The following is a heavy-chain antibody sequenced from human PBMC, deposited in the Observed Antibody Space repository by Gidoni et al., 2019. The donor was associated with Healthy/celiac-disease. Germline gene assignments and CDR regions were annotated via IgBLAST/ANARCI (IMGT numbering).Heavy chain of an antibody. Sequence: QVQLQESGPGLVKPSGTLSLTCAVSGGSISSSNWWGWVRQPPGKGLEWIGEIYHSGSTNYNPSLKSRVTISVDKSKNQFSLKLSSVTAADTAVYYCARMRMVRGVKIGTWFDPWGQGTLVTVSS. CDR3: ARMRMVRGVKIGTWFDP. D-gene: IGHD3-10*01. CDR2: IYHSGST. J-gene: IGHJ5*02. CDR1: GGSISSSNW. V-gene: IGHV4-4*02.